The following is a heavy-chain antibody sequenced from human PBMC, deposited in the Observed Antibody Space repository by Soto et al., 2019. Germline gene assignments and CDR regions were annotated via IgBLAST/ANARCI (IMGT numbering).Heavy chain of an antibody. CDR1: GGSFSSYY. D-gene: IGHD3-10*01. V-gene: IGHV4-59*01. CDR2: IYYSGTT. CDR3: ARESYYGSGATVVAY. Sequence: SETLSLTCAVYGGSFSSYYWSWIRQPPGKGLEWIGYIYYSGTTSYNPSLNSRVTMSVDTSKNQFSLKVNSVTAADTAVYYCARESYYGSGATVVAYWGQGTLVTVS. J-gene: IGHJ4*02.